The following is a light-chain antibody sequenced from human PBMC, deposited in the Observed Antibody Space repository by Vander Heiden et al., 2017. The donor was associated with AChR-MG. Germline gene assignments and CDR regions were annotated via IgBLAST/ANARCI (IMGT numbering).Light chain of an antibody. J-gene: IGLJ2*01. CDR1: SSDVGDYNY. CDR3: CSYAGAYTLV. CDR2: DVS. Sequence: QPAPTHPRPASAAPRQSVTISCTGTSSDVGDYNYVSWYQQHQGKAPKLMIYDVSKRPSGVPDRFSGSKSGNTASLTISGRQSEDEADYYCCSYAGAYTLVFGGGTKLTVL. V-gene: IGLV2-11*01.